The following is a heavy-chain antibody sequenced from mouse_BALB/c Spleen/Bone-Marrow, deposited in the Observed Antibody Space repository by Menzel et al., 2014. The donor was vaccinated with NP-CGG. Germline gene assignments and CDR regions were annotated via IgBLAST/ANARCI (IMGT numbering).Heavy chain of an antibody. CDR3: ARVGYGNYSYYFDY. D-gene: IGHD2-1*01. Sequence: VKLVESGPDLVAPSQSLSITCTASGFSLTGFGVNWVRQPPGKGLEWLGIIWGDGNTDCTSALKSRLTISKDNSKSQVFLKMTSLQTDDTARYYCARVGYGNYSYYFDYWGQGTTLTVSS. CDR2: IWGDGNT. V-gene: IGHV2-6-7*01. J-gene: IGHJ2*01. CDR1: GFSLTGFG.